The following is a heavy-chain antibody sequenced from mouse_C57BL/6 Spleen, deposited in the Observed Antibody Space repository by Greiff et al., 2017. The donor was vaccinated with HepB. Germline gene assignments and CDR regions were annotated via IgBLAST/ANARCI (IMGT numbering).Heavy chain of an antibody. D-gene: IGHD1-1*01. J-gene: IGHJ4*01. Sequence: QVQLQQSGAELVKPGASVKLSCKASGYTFTEYTIHWVKQRSGQGLEWIGWFYPGSGSIKYNEKFKDKATLTADKSSSTVYMELSRLTSEDSAVYFCARYEDEGSSQYYYAMDYWGQGTSVTVSS. CDR1: GYTFTEYT. CDR3: ARYEDEGSSQYYYAMDY. CDR2: FYPGSGSI. V-gene: IGHV1-62-2*01.